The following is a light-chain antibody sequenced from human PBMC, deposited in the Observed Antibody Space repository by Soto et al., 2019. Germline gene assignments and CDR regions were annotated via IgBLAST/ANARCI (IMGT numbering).Light chain of an antibody. CDR3: GTWDSILSVVL. V-gene: IGLV1-51*01. CDR1: TSNLGNNY. J-gene: IGLJ2*01. CDR2: DNN. Sequence: QSVLTQPPSVSAAPGQKVTISCSGSTSNLGNNYVSWYQQLPGTAPKLLIYDNNKRPSGIPAQFSGSVSGTSATLGITGLQTGDEADYYCGTWDSILSVVLFGGGTKLTVL.